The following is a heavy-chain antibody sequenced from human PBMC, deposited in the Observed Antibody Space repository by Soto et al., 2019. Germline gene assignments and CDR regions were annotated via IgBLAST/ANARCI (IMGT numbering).Heavy chain of an antibody. CDR3: FTDRKFRPAY. V-gene: IGHV1-3*01. Sequence: GASVKVSCKASGYTFTSYAMHWVRQAPGQRLEWMGWINAGNGNTKYSQKFQGRVTITRDTSASTAYMELSSLSFEDTALYYFFTDRKFRPAYWGQETLFTVSS. D-gene: IGHD3-22*01. J-gene: IGHJ4*02. CDR2: INAGNGNT. CDR1: GYTFTSYA.